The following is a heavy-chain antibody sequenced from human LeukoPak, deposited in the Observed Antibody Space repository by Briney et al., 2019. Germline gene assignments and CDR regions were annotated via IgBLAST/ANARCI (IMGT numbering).Heavy chain of an antibody. CDR1: GYSFTNYW. CDR3: ARSMFASGSYYSRDY. J-gene: IGHJ4*02. Sequence: ESLKISCKGSGYSFTNYWISWVRQMPGKGLERMGRIDPSDSYTNYSPSFQGHVTISADKSISTAYLQWSSLKASDTAMYYCARSMFASGSYYSRDYWGQGTLVTVSS. V-gene: IGHV5-10-1*01. D-gene: IGHD3-10*01. CDR2: IDPSDSYT.